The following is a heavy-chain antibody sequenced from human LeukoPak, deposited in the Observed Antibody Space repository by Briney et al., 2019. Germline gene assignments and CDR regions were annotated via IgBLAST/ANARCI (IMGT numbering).Heavy chain of an antibody. V-gene: IGHV3-48*03. Sequence: GGSLRLSCAASGFTFSSYEMNWVRQAPGKGLEWVSYISSSGSTIYYADSVKGRFTIPRDNAKNSLYLQMNSLRAEDTAVYYCARGYGSGSYYYYYGMDVWGKGTTVTVSS. J-gene: IGHJ6*04. D-gene: IGHD3-10*01. CDR2: ISSSGSTI. CDR3: ARGYGSGSYYYYYGMDV. CDR1: GFTFSSYE.